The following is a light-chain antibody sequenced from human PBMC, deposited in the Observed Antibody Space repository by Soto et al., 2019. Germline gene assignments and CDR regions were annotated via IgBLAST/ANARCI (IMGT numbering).Light chain of an antibody. Sequence: AIRMTQSPSSFSASTGDRVTITCRASQGISSYLAWYQQKPGKAPKLLICAASTLQSGVPSRFSGSGSGTDFTLTISCLQSEDFATYYCQQYYSYPSITFGQGTRLEIK. CDR1: QGISSY. V-gene: IGKV1-8*01. CDR3: QQYYSYPSIT. J-gene: IGKJ5*01. CDR2: AAS.